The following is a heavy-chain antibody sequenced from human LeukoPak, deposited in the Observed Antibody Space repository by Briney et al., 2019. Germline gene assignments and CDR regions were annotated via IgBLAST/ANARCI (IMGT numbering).Heavy chain of an antibody. CDR2: ISSSISTI. CDR3: AKEAPSLRVPADYNWFDP. V-gene: IGHV3-48*04. Sequence: GGSLRLSCAASGFIFSSYSMNWVRQAPGKGLEWVSYISSSISTIYYADSVKGRFTISRDNARNSLYLQMNSLRAEDTAVYYCAKEAPSLRVPADYNWFDPWGQGTLVTVSS. CDR1: GFIFSSYS. D-gene: IGHD2-2*01. J-gene: IGHJ5*02.